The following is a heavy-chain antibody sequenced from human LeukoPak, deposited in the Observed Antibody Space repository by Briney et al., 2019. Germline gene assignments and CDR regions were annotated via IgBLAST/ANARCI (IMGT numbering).Heavy chain of an antibody. CDR3: TRIAAGGKHFDY. CDR1: GLTFGDYA. D-gene: IGHD6-13*01. J-gene: IGHJ4*01. CDR2: IRSKNFGGTA. Sequence: GGSLRLSCTASGLTFGDYAMSWFRQAPGKGLEWVGFIRSKNFGGTADYAASVQGRFTISRDDSKRIAYLQMDILKTEDTAVYYCTRIAAGGKHFDYWGHGTLVTVSS. V-gene: IGHV3-49*03.